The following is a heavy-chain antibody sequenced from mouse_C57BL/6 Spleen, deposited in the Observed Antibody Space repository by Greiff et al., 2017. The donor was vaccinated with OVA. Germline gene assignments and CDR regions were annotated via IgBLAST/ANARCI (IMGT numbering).Heavy chain of an antibody. Sequence: QVQLQQSGAELVKPGASVKISCKASGYAFSSYWMNWVKQRPGKGLEWIGQIYPGDGDTNYNGKFKGKATLTADKSSSTAYMQLSSLTSEDSAVYFCARAETYYYGSSWDYWGQGTTLTVSS. CDR3: ARAETYYYGSSWDY. CDR2: IYPGDGDT. D-gene: IGHD1-1*01. J-gene: IGHJ2*01. CDR1: GYAFSSYW. V-gene: IGHV1-80*01.